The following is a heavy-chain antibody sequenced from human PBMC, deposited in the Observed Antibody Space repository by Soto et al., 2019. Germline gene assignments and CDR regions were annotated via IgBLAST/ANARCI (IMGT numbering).Heavy chain of an antibody. V-gene: IGHV3-48*02. Sequence: GGSLRLSCAASGFTFSSYSMNWVRQAPGKGLEWVSYISSSSSTIYYADSVKGRFTISRDNAKNSLYLQMNSLRDEDTAVYYCTTDPPYDFWSGYPQGDAFDIWGQGTMVTVSS. CDR3: TTDPPYDFWSGYPQGDAFDI. CDR2: ISSSSSTI. D-gene: IGHD3-3*01. CDR1: GFTFSSYS. J-gene: IGHJ3*02.